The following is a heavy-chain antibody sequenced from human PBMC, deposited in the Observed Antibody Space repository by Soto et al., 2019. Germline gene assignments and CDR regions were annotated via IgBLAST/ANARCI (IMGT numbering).Heavy chain of an antibody. CDR2: ISGSDGKT. J-gene: IGHJ4*02. Sequence: GGSLRLSCAASGFSFGSYALSWVRQAPGKGLEWVSTISGSDGKTFYADSVKGRFSISRDTSQSTLYLQMNSLRADDTAMYYCARWSYLDYWGQGARVTVFS. V-gene: IGHV3-23*01. CDR1: GFSFGSYA. CDR3: ARWSYLDY. D-gene: IGHD3-3*01.